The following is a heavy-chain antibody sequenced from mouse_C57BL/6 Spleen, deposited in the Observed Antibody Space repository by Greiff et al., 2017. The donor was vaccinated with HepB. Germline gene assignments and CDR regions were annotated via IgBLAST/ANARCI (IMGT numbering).Heavy chain of an antibody. CDR1: GYAFTNYL. D-gene: IGHD4-1*01. V-gene: IGHV1-54*01. Sequence: QVQLQQSGAELVRPGTSVKVSCKASGYAFTNYLIEWVKQRPGQGLEWIGVINPGSGGTNYNEKFKGKATLTADKSSSTAYMQLSSLTSEDSAVYFCATRRNDWGYAMDYWGQGTSVTVSS. CDR3: ATRRNDWGYAMDY. CDR2: INPGSGGT. J-gene: IGHJ4*01.